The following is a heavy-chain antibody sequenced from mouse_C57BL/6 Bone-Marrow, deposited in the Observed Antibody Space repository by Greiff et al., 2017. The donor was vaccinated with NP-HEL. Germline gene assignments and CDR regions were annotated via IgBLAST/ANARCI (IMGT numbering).Heavy chain of an antibody. V-gene: IGHV5-6*01. CDR2: ISSGGSYT. CDR3: ARPTTVVAPVAY. J-gene: IGHJ3*01. CDR1: GFTFSSYG. D-gene: IGHD1-1*01. Sequence: EVQVVESGGDLVKPGGSLKLSCAASGFTFSSYGMSWVRQTPDKRLEWVATISSGGSYTYYPDSVKGRFTISRDNAKNTLYLQMSSLKSEDTAMYYCARPTTVVAPVAYWGQGTLVTVSA.